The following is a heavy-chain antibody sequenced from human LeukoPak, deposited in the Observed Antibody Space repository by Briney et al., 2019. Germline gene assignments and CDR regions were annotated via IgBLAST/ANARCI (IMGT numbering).Heavy chain of an antibody. CDR2: IKQDGSEK. Sequence: GGSLRLSCAASGFTLSSYWMSWVRQAPGKGLEWVANIKQDGSEKYYMDSVKGRFTISRDNAKNSLDLQMNSLRAEDTAVYHCARTRWLRSRYYFEYWGQGTLVTVSS. CDR1: GFTLSSYW. D-gene: IGHD5-12*01. CDR3: ARTRWLRSRYYFEY. V-gene: IGHV3-7*04. J-gene: IGHJ4*02.